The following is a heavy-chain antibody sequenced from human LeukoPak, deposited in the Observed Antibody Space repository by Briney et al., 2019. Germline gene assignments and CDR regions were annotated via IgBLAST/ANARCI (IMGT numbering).Heavy chain of an antibody. J-gene: IGHJ4*02. CDR3: ARRSNFVLDY. Sequence: PGGSLRLSCAASGFIVSSNYMNWDRQAPGKGLEWVSVNYAGGSTYYADSVKGRFTISRDISKNTVYLQMNSLRAEDTAIYYCARRSNFVLDYWGQGTLVTVSS. D-gene: IGHD4-11*01. CDR2: NYAGGST. CDR1: GFIVSSNY. V-gene: IGHV3-53*01.